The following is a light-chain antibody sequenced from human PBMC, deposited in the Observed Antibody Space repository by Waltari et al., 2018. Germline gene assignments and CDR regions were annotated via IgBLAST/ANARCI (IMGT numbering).Light chain of an antibody. J-gene: IGKJ4*01. Sequence: DIQMTQSPSSLSASVGDRVTITCQASQDITNSLNCYQQKPGKAPKHLIYDASNLKTGVPSRFSGSGSGTDFTFTISSLQPEEIATYYCQQYDNRPYTFGGGTKVEIK. V-gene: IGKV1-33*01. CDR3: QQYDNRPYT. CDR1: QDITNS. CDR2: DAS.